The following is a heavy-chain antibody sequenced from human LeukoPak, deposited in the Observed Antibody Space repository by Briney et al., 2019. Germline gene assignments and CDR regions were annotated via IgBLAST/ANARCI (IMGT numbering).Heavy chain of an antibody. CDR1: GGSFSGYY. D-gene: IGHD6-13*01. J-gene: IGHJ3*02. V-gene: IGHV4-34*01. Sequence: PSETLSLTCAVYGGSFSGYYWTWIRQPPGKGLEWIGEIYHSGSTDYNPSLKSRVTISVDTSKNQFSLKLSSVTAADTAVYYCAQMRCGVYPNAFDIWGQGTMVTISS. CDR3: AQMRCGVYPNAFDI. CDR2: IYHSGST.